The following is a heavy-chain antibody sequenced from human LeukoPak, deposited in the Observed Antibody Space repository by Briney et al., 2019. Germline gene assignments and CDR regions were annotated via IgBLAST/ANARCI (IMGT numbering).Heavy chain of an antibody. V-gene: IGHV4-34*01. J-gene: IGHJ4*02. CDR3: ARVTGYGGDSLRY. D-gene: IGHD4-23*01. CDR1: GGSFTGYY. Sequence: SETLSLTCYVYGGSFTGYYWTWIRQAPGKGPEWHGEINHRENSNFNPSLKSRGTLSIDTSKKQFSLHLTSLTAADTAVYYCARVTGYGGDSLRYWGQGTLVTISS. CDR2: INHRENS.